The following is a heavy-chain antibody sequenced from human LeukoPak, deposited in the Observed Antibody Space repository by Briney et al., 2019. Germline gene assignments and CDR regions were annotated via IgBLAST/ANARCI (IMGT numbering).Heavy chain of an antibody. CDR2: IRSDGSNI. J-gene: IGHJ4*02. D-gene: IGHD2-15*01. CDR3: VRHLATSGSYPLDY. V-gene: IGHV3-30*02. CDR1: GFTFSRTD. Sequence: GGSLRLSCAASGFTFSRTDMHWVRQAPGKGLEWVGYIRSDGSNIKYADSMKGRFTISRDNSKNTLSLHMSSLRAEDTAVYYCVRHLATSGSYPLDYWGQGTLVTVSS.